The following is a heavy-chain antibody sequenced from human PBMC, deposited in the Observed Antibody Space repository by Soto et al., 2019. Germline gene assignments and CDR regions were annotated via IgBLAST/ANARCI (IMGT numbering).Heavy chain of an antibody. J-gene: IGHJ4*02. CDR3: ARTHSSSWYPFDY. Sequence: SETLSLTCTVSGGSIISGGYYWSLIRQHPGTGLEWIGYIYYSGSTYYNPSLKSRVTISVDTSKNQFSLKLSSVTAADTAVYYCARTHSSSWYPFDYWGQGTLVTVSS. D-gene: IGHD6-13*01. CDR1: GGSIISGGYY. CDR2: IYYSGST. V-gene: IGHV4-31*03.